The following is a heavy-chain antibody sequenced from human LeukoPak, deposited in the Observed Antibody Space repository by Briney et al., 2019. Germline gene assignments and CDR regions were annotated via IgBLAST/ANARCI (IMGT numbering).Heavy chain of an antibody. CDR2: ITSSSSYI. CDR1: GFTFSSYG. J-gene: IGHJ4*02. D-gene: IGHD3-10*01. CDR3: ARGRGLTLSYHYFDY. V-gene: IGHV3-21*01. Sequence: TPGGSLRLSCAASGFTFSSYGMNWVRQAPGKGLEWVSSITSSSSYIYYADSVKGRFTISRDNAKNSLYLQMNSLRAEDTAVYYCARGRGLTLSYHYFDYWGQGTLVTVSS.